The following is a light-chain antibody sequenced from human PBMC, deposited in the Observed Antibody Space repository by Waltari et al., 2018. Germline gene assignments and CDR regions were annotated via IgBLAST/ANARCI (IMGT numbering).Light chain of an antibody. CDR3: RSYTSSNTWV. CDR1: SSDVGGYNY. V-gene: IGLV2-14*01. Sequence: QSALTQPASVSGSPGQSITISCTGTSSDVGGYNYVSWYQQHPGKAPKLMIYEVRNRPSGVSTRFSGSKSGNTASLTISGLQAEDEADYYCRSYTSSNTWVFGGGTKLTVL. J-gene: IGLJ3*02. CDR2: EVR.